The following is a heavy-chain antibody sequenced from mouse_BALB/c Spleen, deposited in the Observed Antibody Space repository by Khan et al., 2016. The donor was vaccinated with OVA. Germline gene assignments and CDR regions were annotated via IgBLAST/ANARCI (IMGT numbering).Heavy chain of an antibody. CDR3: ARGGGEYRCAD. Sequence: QVQLQQSGAELVRPGVSVKISCKGSGYTFTDYALHWVKQSHAKSLAWIGVISTHYGDASYNQQFKGMAAMTVDKSSRTAYMELARLTSEDSAIYYSARGGGEYRCADWGQGTLVTVSA. V-gene: IGHV1S137*01. J-gene: IGHJ3*01. CDR2: ISTHYGDA. D-gene: IGHD1-1*02. CDR1: GYTFTDYA.